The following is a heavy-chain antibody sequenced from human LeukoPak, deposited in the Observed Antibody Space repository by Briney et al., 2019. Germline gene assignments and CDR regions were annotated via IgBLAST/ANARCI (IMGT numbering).Heavy chain of an antibody. CDR2: IYWNDEK. CDR3: AHDRAGIGFDP. V-gene: IGHV2-5*01. D-gene: IGHD3-22*01. Sequence: PTQVLTLSCTVSGFALITTELGVTCIRQPPGNALEWLALIYWNDEKHYSPSLKTRLTITKDTSKKQVVLTMTNMDTVDTATYYCAHDRAGIGFDPWGQGTLVTVSS. J-gene: IGHJ5*02. CDR1: GFALITTELG.